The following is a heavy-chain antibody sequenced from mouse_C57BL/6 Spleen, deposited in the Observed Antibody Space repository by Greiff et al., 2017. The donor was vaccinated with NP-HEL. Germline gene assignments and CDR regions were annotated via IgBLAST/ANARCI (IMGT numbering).Heavy chain of an antibody. D-gene: IGHD3-2*02. Sequence: IQLQQSGPELVKPGASVKISCKASGYAFSSSWMNWVKQRPGKGLEWIGRIYPGDGDTNYNGKFKGKATLTADKSSSTAYMQLSSLTSEDSAVYFCARDSSGYGAFFAYWGQGTLVTVSA. V-gene: IGHV1-82*01. CDR3: ARDSSGYGAFFAY. J-gene: IGHJ3*01. CDR2: IYPGDGDT. CDR1: GYAFSSSW.